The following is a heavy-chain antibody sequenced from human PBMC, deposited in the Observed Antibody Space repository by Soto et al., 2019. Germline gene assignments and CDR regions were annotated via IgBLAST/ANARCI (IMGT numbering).Heavy chain of an antibody. Sequence: QVQLQESGPGLVKPSQTLSLTCTVSGGSISSGDYYWSWIRQPPGKGLEWIGYILYSGTTNYNPSLESRLTISVDTSKNQVSLKLTSVTAAETAVYYCARNGALDYWGRGILVTVSS. V-gene: IGHV4-30-4*01. J-gene: IGHJ4*02. CDR2: ILYSGTT. CDR1: GGSISSGDYY. CDR3: ARNGALDY. D-gene: IGHD2-8*01.